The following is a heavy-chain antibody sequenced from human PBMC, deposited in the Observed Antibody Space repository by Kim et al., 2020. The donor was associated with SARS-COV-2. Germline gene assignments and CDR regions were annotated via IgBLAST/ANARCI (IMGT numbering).Heavy chain of an antibody. Sequence: GESLKISCKGSGYSFTSYWIGWVRQMPGKGLEWMGIIYPGDSDTRYSPSFQGQVTISADKSISTAYLQWSSLKASDTAMYYCARANYYGRYQIVGATPYDYWGQGTLVTVSS. CDR3: ARANYYGRYQIVGATPYDY. CDR2: IYPGDSDT. J-gene: IGHJ4*02. CDR1: GYSFTSYW. D-gene: IGHD1-26*01. V-gene: IGHV5-51*01.